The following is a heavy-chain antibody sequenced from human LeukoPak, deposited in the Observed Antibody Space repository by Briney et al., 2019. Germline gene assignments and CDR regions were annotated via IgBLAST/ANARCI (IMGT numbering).Heavy chain of an antibody. CDR3: ARDLTGSMYYYGLDV. Sequence: SVKVSCKASGFTFTSSAVQWVRQARGQRLEWIGWIVVGSGNTNYAQKFQERVTITRDMSTSTAYMELNSLRVEDTAVYWCARDLTGSMYYYGLDVWGQGTTVTVSS. J-gene: IGHJ6*02. V-gene: IGHV1-58*01. CDR2: IVVGSGNT. D-gene: IGHD1-20*01. CDR1: GFTFTSSA.